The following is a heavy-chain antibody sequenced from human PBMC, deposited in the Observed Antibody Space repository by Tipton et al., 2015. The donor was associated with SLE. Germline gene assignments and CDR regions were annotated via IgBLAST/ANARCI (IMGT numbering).Heavy chain of an antibody. CDR3: ARGGVGAKSIDY. Sequence: SLRLSCGASGFLFRTFPMTWVRQAPGKGLEWVSSISSSGNFKYYSDSLEGRFTISRDNAKNSLYLQMNRLRVEDTALYYCARGGVGAKSIDYWGQGTLVTVSS. V-gene: IGHV3-21*04. CDR2: ISSSGNFK. CDR1: GFLFRTFP. J-gene: IGHJ4*02. D-gene: IGHD1-26*01.